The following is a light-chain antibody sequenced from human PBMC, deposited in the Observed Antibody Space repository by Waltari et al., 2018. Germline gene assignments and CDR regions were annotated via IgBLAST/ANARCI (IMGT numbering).Light chain of an antibody. J-gene: IGLJ1*01. CDR3: SSFAGVNHYV. Sequence: QSALTQPPSASGSLGQSVTISCTGTSSDVGAYDHVPSYQRHPGQAPKLLIYAVNKLPSGVPDRFSGSKSGNTASLTGSGLQAEDEADYFCSSFAGVNHYVFGGETTVTVL. V-gene: IGLV2-8*01. CDR2: AVN. CDR1: SSDVGAYDH.